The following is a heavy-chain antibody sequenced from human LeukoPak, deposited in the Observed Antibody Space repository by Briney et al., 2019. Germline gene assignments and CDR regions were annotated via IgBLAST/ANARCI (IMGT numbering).Heavy chain of an antibody. Sequence: PGGSLRLSCAVSGFTFTNYPMSWARQAPGKGLEWVSGISNSKGISDYYADSVKGRFTISRDNSKNTLYLQMNSLRGEDTAVYFCAKRRDAYPIRGTFDSWGQGALVTVSS. CDR1: GFTFTNYP. CDR2: ISNSKGISD. D-gene: IGHD5-24*01. CDR3: AKRRDAYPIRGTFDS. J-gene: IGHJ4*02. V-gene: IGHV3-23*01.